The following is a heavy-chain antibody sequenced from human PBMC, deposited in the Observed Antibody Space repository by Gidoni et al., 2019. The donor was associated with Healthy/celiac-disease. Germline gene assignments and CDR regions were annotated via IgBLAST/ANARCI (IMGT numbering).Heavy chain of an antibody. CDR1: GYSISSGYY. Sequence: QVQLQESGPGLVKPSETLSLTCTVSGYSISSGYYWGWIRQPPGKGLEWIGSIYHSGSTYYNPSLKSRVTISVDTSKNQFSLKLSSVTAADTAVYYCARPSSGYYSGGFDYWGQGTLVTVSS. D-gene: IGHD3-22*01. J-gene: IGHJ4*02. CDR2: IYHSGST. CDR3: ARPSSGYYSGGFDY. V-gene: IGHV4-38-2*02.